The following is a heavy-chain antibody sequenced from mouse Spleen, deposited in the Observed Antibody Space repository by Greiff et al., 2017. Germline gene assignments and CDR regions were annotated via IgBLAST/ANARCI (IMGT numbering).Heavy chain of an antibody. Sequence: VHVKQSGAELVKPGASVKLSCTASGFNIKDYYMHWVKQRTEQGLEWIGRIDPEDGETKYAPKFQGKATITADTSSNTAYLQLSSLTSEDTAVYYCASDGSSSWYFDVWGAGTTVTVSS. CDR2: IDPEDGET. D-gene: IGHD1-1*01. CDR3: ASDGSSSWYFDV. J-gene: IGHJ1*01. CDR1: GFNIKDYY. V-gene: IGHV14-2*01.